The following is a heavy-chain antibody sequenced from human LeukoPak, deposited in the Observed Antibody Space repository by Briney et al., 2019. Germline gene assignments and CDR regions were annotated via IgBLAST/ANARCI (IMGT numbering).Heavy chain of an antibody. Sequence: GGSLRLSCAAPGFPFSSYAKHRVRTAPDKGLGWVAVISYDGSNKYYADSVRGRFTISRDNSKNTLYLQMNSLRAEDPAVYYCARDPHCSSASCYAAFDIWGQGTMVTVSS. CDR2: ISYDGSNK. J-gene: IGHJ3*02. CDR1: GFPFSSYA. D-gene: IGHD2-2*01. V-gene: IGHV3-30*04. CDR3: ARDPHCSSASCYAAFDI.